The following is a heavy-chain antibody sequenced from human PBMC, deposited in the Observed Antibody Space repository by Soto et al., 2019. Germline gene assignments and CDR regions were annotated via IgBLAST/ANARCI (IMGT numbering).Heavy chain of an antibody. V-gene: IGHV3-15*01. CDR1: GFTFSNAW. CDR2: IKSKTDGGTT. CDR3: TTDEALFYYYYYMDV. J-gene: IGHJ6*03. Sequence: GGSLRLSCAASGFTFSNAWMSWVRQAPGKGLEWVGRIKSKTDGGTTDYAAPVKGRFTISRDDSKNTLYLQMNSLKTEDTAVYYCTTDEALFYYYYYMDVWGKGTTVTVSS.